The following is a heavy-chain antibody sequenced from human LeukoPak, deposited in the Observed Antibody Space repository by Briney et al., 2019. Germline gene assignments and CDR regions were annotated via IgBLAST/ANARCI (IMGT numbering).Heavy chain of an antibody. J-gene: IGHJ6*03. CDR2: IYSGGSS. CDR1: GFTVSSNY. V-gene: IGHV3-53*01. D-gene: IGHD1-14*01. CDR3: SRGTTGFYYYYMDV. Sequence: GGSLRLSCAASGFTVSSNYMSWVRQAPGKGLEWVSVIYSGGSSYYADSVKGRFTISRDNSKNTLYLQMNNLRAEDTAVYYYSRGTTGFYYYYMDVWGKGATVTVSS.